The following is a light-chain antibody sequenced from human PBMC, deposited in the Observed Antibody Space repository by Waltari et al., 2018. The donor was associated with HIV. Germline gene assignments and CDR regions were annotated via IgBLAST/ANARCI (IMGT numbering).Light chain of an antibody. CDR2: NNN. Sequence: QSVLTQPPSASGTPGQRVTISCSGGSSNIGTYSVNWYQQVPGTAPKLLTYNNNQVLSGGPDRFSGSKSGTSASLAISGLQAEDEADYYCATWEHRLNGPIFGGGTRLTVL. J-gene: IGLJ2*01. CDR1: SSNIGTYS. CDR3: ATWEHRLNGPI. V-gene: IGLV1-44*01.